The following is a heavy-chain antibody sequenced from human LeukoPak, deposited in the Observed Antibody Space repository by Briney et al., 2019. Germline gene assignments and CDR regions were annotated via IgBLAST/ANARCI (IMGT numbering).Heavy chain of an antibody. CDR2: IYYSGST. J-gene: IGHJ4*02. Sequence: SETLSLTCTVSGGSISSSSYYWGWIRQPPGKGLEWIGSIYYSGSTYYNPSLKSRVTISVDTSKNQFSLKLSSVTAADTAVYYCARYSGYDSGDLDSWGQGILVTVSS. CDR3: ARYSGYDSGDLDS. D-gene: IGHD5-12*01. V-gene: IGHV4-39*07. CDR1: GGSISSSSYY.